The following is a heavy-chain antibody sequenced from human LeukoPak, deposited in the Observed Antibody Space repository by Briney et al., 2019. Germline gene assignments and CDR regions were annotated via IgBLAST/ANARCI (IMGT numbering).Heavy chain of an antibody. CDR1: GFTFSSYW. V-gene: IGHV3-74*01. CDR2: INSDGSST. J-gene: IGHJ6*03. D-gene: IGHD6-6*01. Sequence: GGSLRLSCAASGFTFSSYWMHWVRQAPGKGLVWVSRINSDGSSTSYADSVRGRFSISRDNAKNTLYLQMNSLRAEDTAVYYCAKDPVSSSPPHYYHYYMDVWGKGTTVTVSS. CDR3: AKDPVSSSPPHYYHYYMDV.